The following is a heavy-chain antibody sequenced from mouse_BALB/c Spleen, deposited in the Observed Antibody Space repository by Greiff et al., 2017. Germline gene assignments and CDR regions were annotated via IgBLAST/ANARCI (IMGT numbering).Heavy chain of an antibody. CDR2: IWSGGST. J-gene: IGHJ4*01. D-gene: IGHD2-14*01. CDR3: ARNGGNYAMDY. Sequence: VQLQQSGPGLVQPSQSLSITCTVSGFSLTSYGVHWVRQSPGKGLEWLGVIWSGGSTDYNAAFISRLSISKDNSTSQVFFKMNSLQANDTAIYYCARNGGNYAMDYWGQGTSVTVSS. V-gene: IGHV2-2*02. CDR1: GFSLTSYG.